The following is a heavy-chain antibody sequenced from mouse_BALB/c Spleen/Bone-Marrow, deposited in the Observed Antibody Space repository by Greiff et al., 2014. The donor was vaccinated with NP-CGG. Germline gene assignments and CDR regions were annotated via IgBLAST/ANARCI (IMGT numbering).Heavy chain of an antibody. V-gene: IGHV5-12-1*01. CDR3: ARHRYGFDY. D-gene: IGHD1-1*01. CDR1: GFAFSSYD. Sequence: DVKLVESGGDLVRPGGSLKLSCSASGFAFSSYDMSWVRQTPEKRLEWVAYICSGGGSTYYPDTVKGRFTISRDNAKNTLYLQMSSLKSEDTAMYYCARHRYGFDYWGQGTTLTVSS. CDR2: ICSGGGST. J-gene: IGHJ2*01.